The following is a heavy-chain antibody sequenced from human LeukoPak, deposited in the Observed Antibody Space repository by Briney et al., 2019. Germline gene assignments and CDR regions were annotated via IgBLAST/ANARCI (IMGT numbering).Heavy chain of an antibody. CDR1: GFTFSSYW. D-gene: IGHD3-22*01. V-gene: IGHV3-7*01. Sequence: GGSLRLSCAASGFTFSSYWMSWVRQSPGNGLEWVANIKQDGSEKYYVDSVKGRFTISRDNAKNSLYLQMNSLRAEDTAVYYCARVGSSGYFSPYFDYWGQGTLVTVSS. J-gene: IGHJ4*02. CDR2: IKQDGSEK. CDR3: ARVGSSGYFSPYFDY.